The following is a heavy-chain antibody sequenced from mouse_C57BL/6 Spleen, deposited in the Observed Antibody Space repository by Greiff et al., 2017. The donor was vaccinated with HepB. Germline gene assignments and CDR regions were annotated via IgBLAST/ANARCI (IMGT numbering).Heavy chain of an antibody. J-gene: IGHJ3*01. V-gene: IGHV5-4*03. CDR2: ISDGGSYT. D-gene: IGHD2-2*01. CDR1: GFTFSSYA. CDR3: ARAGYGYPAWFAY. Sequence: EVKLMESGGGLVKPGGSLKLSCAASGFTFSSYAMSWVRQTPEKRLEWVATISDGGSYTYYPDNVKGRFTISRDNAKNNLYLQMSHLKSEDTAMYYCARAGYGYPAWFAYWGQGTLVTVSA.